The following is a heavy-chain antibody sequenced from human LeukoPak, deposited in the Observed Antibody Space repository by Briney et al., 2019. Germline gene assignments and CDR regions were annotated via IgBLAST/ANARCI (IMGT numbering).Heavy chain of an antibody. CDR3: ARGTTSSFDFWYSYYYYMDV. J-gene: IGHJ6*03. Sequence: ASVKVSCKASGYTFTSYDINWVRQATGQGLEWMGWMNPNSGNTGYAQKFQGRVTMTRNTSISTAYMELSSLRSEDTAVYYCARGTTSSFDFWYSYYYYMDVWGKGTTVTVSS. CDR2: MNPNSGNT. V-gene: IGHV1-8*01. D-gene: IGHD3-3*01. CDR1: GYTFTSYD.